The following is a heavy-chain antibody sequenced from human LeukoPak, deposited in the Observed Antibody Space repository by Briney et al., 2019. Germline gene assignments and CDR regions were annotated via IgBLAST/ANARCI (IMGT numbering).Heavy chain of an antibody. CDR2: INSDGSST. J-gene: IGHJ4*02. CDR1: GFTFSSYW. CDR3: ARFDYGDYVEAGDY. V-gene: IGHV3-74*01. Sequence: GGSLRLSCAASGFTFSSYWMHWVRQAPGKGLVWVSRINSDGSSTSYADSVKGRFTISRDNAKNTLYLQMNSLRAEDTAVHYCARFDYGDYVEAGDYWGQGTLVTVSS. D-gene: IGHD4-17*01.